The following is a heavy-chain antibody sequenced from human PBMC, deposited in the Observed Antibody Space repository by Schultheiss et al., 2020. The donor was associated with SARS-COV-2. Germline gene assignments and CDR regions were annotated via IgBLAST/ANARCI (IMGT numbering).Heavy chain of an antibody. J-gene: IGHJ6*02. CDR2: IWYDGSNK. CDR3: AREMVVTAPWGMDV. Sequence: GGSLRLSCAASGFTFSSYGMHWVRQAPGKGLEWVAVIWYDGSNKYYADSVKGRFTISRDNSKNSLYLQMNSLRAEDTAVYYCAREMVVTAPWGMDVWGQGTTVTGSS. V-gene: IGHV3-33*01. CDR1: GFTFSSYG. D-gene: IGHD2-21*02.